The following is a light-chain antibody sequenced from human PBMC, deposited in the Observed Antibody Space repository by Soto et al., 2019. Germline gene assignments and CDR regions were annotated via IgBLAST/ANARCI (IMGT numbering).Light chain of an antibody. V-gene: IGKV1-39*01. Sequence: DLQMTQSPSSLSASVGDRVTITCRASQSISSYLNWYQQKPGKAPKLLIYAAASLQSEVPSRFSGGRSGTDITLTISRLQPEDFATYYCQQSYRTPFTFGPGTKVDIK. CDR2: AAA. CDR3: QQSYRTPFT. J-gene: IGKJ3*01. CDR1: QSISSY.